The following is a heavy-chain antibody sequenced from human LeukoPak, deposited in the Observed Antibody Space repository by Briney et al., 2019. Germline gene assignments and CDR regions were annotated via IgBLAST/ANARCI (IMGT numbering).Heavy chain of an antibody. CDR2: IYYSGSP. Sequence: PSQTLSLTCTVSGGSFSRAGYSWTWIRQHPEKGLEWIGHIYYSGSPNYHPSLKRRVTISVDTSKNQFSLKLSSVTAADTAVYFCARVYTSSWDGKEYFYMDVWGKGTWVTVSS. J-gene: IGHJ6*04. CDR3: ARVYTSSWDGKEYFYMDV. V-gene: IGHV4-31*03. CDR1: GGSFSRAGYS. D-gene: IGHD6-13*01.